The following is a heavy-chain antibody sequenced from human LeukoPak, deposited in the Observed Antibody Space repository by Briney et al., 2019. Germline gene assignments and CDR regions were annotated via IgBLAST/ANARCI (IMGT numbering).Heavy chain of an antibody. D-gene: IGHD6-13*01. Sequence: GASVKVSCKASGGTFSSYAISWVRQAPGQGLEWMGGIIPIFGTANYAQKFQGRVTITADESTSTAYMELSSLRSEDTAVYYCARQPLPVAAAAGQNYYYYYGMDVWGQGTTVTVSS. V-gene: IGHV1-69*13. CDR2: IIPIFGTA. J-gene: IGHJ6*02. CDR3: ARQPLPVAAAAGQNYYYYYGMDV. CDR1: GGTFSSYA.